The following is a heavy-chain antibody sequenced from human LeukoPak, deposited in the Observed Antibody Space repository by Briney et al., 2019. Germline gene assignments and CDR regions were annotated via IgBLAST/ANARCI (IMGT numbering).Heavy chain of an antibody. J-gene: IGHJ4*02. V-gene: IGHV3-23*01. CDR1: GFTVSHNY. CDR2: ISGGGLST. Sequence: PGGSLRLSCTASGFTVSHNYMHWVRQAPGKGLEWVSTISGGGLSTHYADSVKGRFTISRDNSENTLYLQMTSLRAEDTAVYYCAKDQGDRVGSSVSWGQGTLVTVSS. CDR3: AKDQGDRVGSSVS. D-gene: IGHD2-2*01.